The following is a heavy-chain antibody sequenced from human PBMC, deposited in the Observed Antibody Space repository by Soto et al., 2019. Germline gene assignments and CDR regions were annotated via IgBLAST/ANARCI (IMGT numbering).Heavy chain of an antibody. CDR1: GFTFSSYS. CDR2: ISSSSSYI. CDR3: AKGSYYYDSSGYYFFSGFDY. J-gene: IGHJ4*02. Sequence: GGSLRLSCAASGFTFSSYSMNWVRQAPGKGLEWVSSISSSSSYIYYADSVKGRFTISRDNSKNTLYLQMNSLRAEDTAVYYSAKGSYYYDSSGYYFFSGFDYWGQGTLVTVSS. D-gene: IGHD3-22*01. V-gene: IGHV3-21*04.